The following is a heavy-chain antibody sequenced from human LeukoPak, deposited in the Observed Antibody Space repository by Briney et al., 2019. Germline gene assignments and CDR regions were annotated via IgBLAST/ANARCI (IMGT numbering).Heavy chain of an antibody. J-gene: IGHJ3*02. V-gene: IGHV4-28*03. D-gene: IGHD3-16*01. CDR1: GYSISSSNW. CDR2: IYYTGST. CDR3: ARADVLGFDI. Sequence: SDTLSLTCAVSGYSISSSNWWGWIRQPPGKGLEWIGYIYYTGSTYCNPSLKSRVTMSVDTSENQFSLKLSSVTAVDTAVYYCARADVLGFDIWGQGTMVTVSS.